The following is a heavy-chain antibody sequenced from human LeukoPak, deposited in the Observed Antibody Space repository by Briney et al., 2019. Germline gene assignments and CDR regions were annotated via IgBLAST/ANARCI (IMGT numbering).Heavy chain of an antibody. CDR2: MNPNSGNT. Sequence: GASVKVSCKASGYTFTSYGINWVRQATGQGLEWMGWMNPNSGNTGYAQKYQGRVTMTRNTSISTAYMELSSLRSEDTAVYCCARVLGYCTNGVCYVFDYWGQGTLVTVSS. J-gene: IGHJ4*02. V-gene: IGHV1-8*01. D-gene: IGHD2-8*01. CDR3: ARVLGYCTNGVCYVFDY. CDR1: GYTFTSYG.